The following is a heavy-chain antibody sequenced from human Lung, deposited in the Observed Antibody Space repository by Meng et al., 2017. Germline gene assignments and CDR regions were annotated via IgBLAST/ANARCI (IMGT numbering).Heavy chain of an antibody. CDR1: GGSFSDYD. Sequence: LQQLVAGLLKPSETLSLTCVVSGGSFSDYDWSWIRQPPGKGLEWIGEINHSGSTNYNPSLESRATISVDTSQNNLSLKLSSVTAADSAVYYCARGPTTMAHDFDYWGQGTLVTVSS. V-gene: IGHV4-34*01. D-gene: IGHD4-11*01. J-gene: IGHJ4*02. CDR2: INHSGST. CDR3: ARGPTTMAHDFDY.